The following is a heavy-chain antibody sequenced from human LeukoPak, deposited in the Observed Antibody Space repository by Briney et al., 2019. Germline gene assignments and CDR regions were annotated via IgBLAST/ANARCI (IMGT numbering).Heavy chain of an antibody. CDR1: GFTFSSYG. CDR3: AKFGVYYDSSGYFDY. CDR2: ISGGGGST. Sequence: GGSLRLSCAASGFTFSSYGMSWVRQAPGKGLEWVAVISGGGGSTYYEDSVKGRFTISRDNSKNTLYLQMNSLRAEDTAVYYCAKFGVYYDSSGYFDYWGQGTLVTVSS. D-gene: IGHD3-22*01. V-gene: IGHV3-23*01. J-gene: IGHJ4*02.